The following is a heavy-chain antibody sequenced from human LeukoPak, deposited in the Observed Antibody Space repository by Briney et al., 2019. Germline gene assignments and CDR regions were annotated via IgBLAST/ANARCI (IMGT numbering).Heavy chain of an antibody. Sequence: PGGSLRLSCAASGFTFSNYAMSWVRQARWQGLEWVSSVSDSNGSTYYADSVKGRFTISRDNSKNRLYLQMNSLRAEDTAVYYCAKPPHGQWLAFDYWGQGTLVTVSS. J-gene: IGHJ4*02. V-gene: IGHV3-23*01. CDR2: VSDSNGST. D-gene: IGHD6-19*01. CDR3: AKPPHGQWLAFDY. CDR1: GFTFSNYA.